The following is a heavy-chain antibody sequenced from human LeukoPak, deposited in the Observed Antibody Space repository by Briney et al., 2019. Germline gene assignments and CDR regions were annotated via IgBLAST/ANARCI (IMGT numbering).Heavy chain of an antibody. D-gene: IGHD3-3*01. CDR1: GGTFSSYA. V-gene: IGHV1-69*05. CDR2: IIPIFGTA. CDR3: ASSDYYDFWSGGNWFDP. Sequence: ASVKVSCKASGGTFSSYAISWVRQAPGQGLEWMGGIIPIFGTANYAQKFQGRVTITTDESTSTAYMELSSLRSEDRAVYYCASSDYYDFWSGGNWFDPWGQGTLVTVSS. J-gene: IGHJ5*02.